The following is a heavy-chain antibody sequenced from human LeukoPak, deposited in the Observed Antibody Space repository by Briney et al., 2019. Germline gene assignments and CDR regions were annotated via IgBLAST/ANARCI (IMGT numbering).Heavy chain of an antibody. CDR1: GGSISSSSYY. CDR2: IYYSGST. Sequence: SETLSLTCTVSGGSISSSSYYWGRIGQPPGQGLEWIGSIYYSGSTYYNPSIKSRVTISVDTSKIQFSLKLGSVTAAYTAVYYCASWNYSGSDYWGQGTLVTVSS. D-gene: IGHD1-26*01. J-gene: IGHJ4*02. CDR3: ASWNYSGSDY. V-gene: IGHV4-39*01.